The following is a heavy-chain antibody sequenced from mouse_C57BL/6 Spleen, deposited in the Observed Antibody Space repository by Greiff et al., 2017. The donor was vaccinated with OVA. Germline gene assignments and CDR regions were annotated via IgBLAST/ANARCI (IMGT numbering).Heavy chain of an antibody. CDR2: IDPSDSYT. V-gene: IGHV1-69*01. Sequence: QVQLQQPGAELVMPGASVKLSCKASGYTFTSYWMHWVKQRPGQGLEWIGEIDPSDSYTNYNQKFKGKSTVTVDKSSSTAYMQLSSLTSEDSAVYYCARRDYYGRNWYFDVWGTGTTVTVSS. CDR3: ARRDYYGRNWYFDV. D-gene: IGHD1-1*01. CDR1: GYTFTSYW. J-gene: IGHJ1*03.